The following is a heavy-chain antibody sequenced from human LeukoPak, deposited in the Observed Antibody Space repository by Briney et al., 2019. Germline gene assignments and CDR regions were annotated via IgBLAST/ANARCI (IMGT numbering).Heavy chain of an antibody. J-gene: IGHJ3*02. CDR3: ARDLGSGSYYNGDAFDI. CDR1: GGSISNYY. V-gene: IGHV4-59*06. CDR2: IYYSGST. D-gene: IGHD3-10*01. Sequence: SETLSLTCTVSGGSISNYYWSWIRQHPGKGLEWIGYIYYSGSTYYNPSLKSRVTISVDTSKNQFSLKLSSVTAADTAVYYCARDLGSGSYYNGDAFDIWGQGTMVTVSS.